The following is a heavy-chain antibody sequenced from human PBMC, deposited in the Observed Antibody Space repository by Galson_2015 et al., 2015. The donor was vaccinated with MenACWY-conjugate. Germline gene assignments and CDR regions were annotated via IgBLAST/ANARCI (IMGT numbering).Heavy chain of an antibody. Sequence: SLRLSCAASGFTFSDYSMNWVRQAPGTGLEWVPLISSGSSYIYYADSVRGRFTISRDNAKNSLYLQMNSLRAEDTAVYYCARNPDLPPTVYSIDLWYQGTAVAVS. CDR1: GFTFSDYS. CDR3: ARNPDLPPTVYSIDL. D-gene: IGHD2-15*01. J-gene: IGHJ6*02. CDR2: ISSGSSYI. V-gene: IGHV3-21*01.